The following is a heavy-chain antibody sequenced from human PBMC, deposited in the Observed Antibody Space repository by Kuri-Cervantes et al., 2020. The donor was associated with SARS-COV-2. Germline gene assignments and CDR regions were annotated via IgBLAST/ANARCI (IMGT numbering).Heavy chain of an antibody. Sequence: ASVKVSCPASGGTFSSSPLSWVRQAPGQGLEWMGCISASNCTTNYAQKLQGRVTMTTDTSTSTAYMELRSLRSDDTAAYYCARGRSAARFDYWGQGTLVTVSS. J-gene: IGHJ4*02. D-gene: IGHD6-6*01. CDR3: ARGRSAARFDY. CDR2: ISASNCTT. V-gene: IGHV1-18*01. CDR1: GGTFSSSP.